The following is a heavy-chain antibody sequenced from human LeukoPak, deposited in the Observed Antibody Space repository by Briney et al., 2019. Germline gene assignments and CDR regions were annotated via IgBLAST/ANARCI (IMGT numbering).Heavy chain of an antibody. J-gene: IGHJ3*02. Sequence: PSETLSLTCTVSGGSISSYYWSLIRQPPGKGLEWIGYIYYSGSTNYNPSLKSRVTISVDTSKNQFSLKLSSVTAADTAVYYCARILSDAFDIWGQGTMVTVSS. D-gene: IGHD2-8*01. CDR2: IYYSGST. V-gene: IGHV4-59*01. CDR3: ARILSDAFDI. CDR1: GGSISSYY.